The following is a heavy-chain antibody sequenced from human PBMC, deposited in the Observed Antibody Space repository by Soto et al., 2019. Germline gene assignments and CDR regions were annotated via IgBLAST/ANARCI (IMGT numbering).Heavy chain of an antibody. V-gene: IGHV3-66*01. Sequence: EVQLVESGGGLVQPGGSLRLSCAASGFTVSSNYMSWVRQAPGKGLEWVSVIYSGGSTYYADSVKGRFTISRDNSKNTLYLQMNSLRDEDTAVYYCARSAPVSRDFDYWGQGTLVTVSS. D-gene: IGHD3-16*01. J-gene: IGHJ4*02. CDR1: GFTVSSNY. CDR2: IYSGGST. CDR3: ARSAPVSRDFDY.